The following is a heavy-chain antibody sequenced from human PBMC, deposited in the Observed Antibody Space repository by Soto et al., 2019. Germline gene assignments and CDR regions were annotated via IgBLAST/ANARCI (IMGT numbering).Heavy chain of an antibody. J-gene: IGHJ6*03. Sequence: HPGGCLXLSCAASGFTVSRYGLYWVRLPPEKGLVWVSRINGDGSSTNYAASVKGRFTISRDNAKNTLYLQMNSLGAEDTAVYYCAIRCVSGSFYYMEVCCKGTTGTVSS. D-gene: IGHD3-10*01. CDR2: INGDGSST. CDR3: AIRCVSGSFYYMEV. CDR1: GFTVSRYG. V-gene: IGHV3-74*01.